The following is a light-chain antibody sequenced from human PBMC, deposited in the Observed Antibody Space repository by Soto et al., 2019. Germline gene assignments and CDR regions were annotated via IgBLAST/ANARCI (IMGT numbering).Light chain of an antibody. Sequence: PSPLPVYLAEKSSHPYNPSPSVTHSLAWSQRHPGPPPGLLIPAALHSPAGIPPRFSGSGSGTAFTPPTISLQPADSAAYYCQQRYVWSPVTFGQGTRLEIK. CDR1: PSVTHS. CDR3: QQRYVWSPVT. J-gene: IGKJ5*01. V-gene: IGKV3-11*01. CDR2: AAL.